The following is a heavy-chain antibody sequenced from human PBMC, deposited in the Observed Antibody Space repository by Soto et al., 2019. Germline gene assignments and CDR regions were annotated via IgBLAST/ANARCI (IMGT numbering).Heavy chain of an antibody. V-gene: IGHV1-46*01. D-gene: IGHD2-15*01. CDR2: INPSGGST. CDR1: GYTFTSYY. CDR3: SSGGSPWAYDY. Sequence: QVQLVQSGAEVKKPGASVKVSCKASGYTFTSYYMHWVRQAPGQGLEWMGIINPSGGSTSYAQKVQGRVTMTRDTSTSTVYMELISLRSEDTAVYYCSSGGSPWAYDYWGQGTLVTVSS. J-gene: IGHJ4*02.